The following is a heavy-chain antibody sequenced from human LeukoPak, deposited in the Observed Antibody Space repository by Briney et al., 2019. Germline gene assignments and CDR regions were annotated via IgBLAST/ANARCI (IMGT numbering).Heavy chain of an antibody. CDR1: GYTYTVYY. CDR2: INPSGGST. J-gene: IGHJ4*02. V-gene: IGHV1-46*01. Sequence: ASVKVSCKSSGYTYTVYYIHWVRQDPGQGVEWMGIINPSGGSTSYAQKFQGRGTMTRDTSTSTVYMELSSLRSEDTAVYYCARDDSSGYYRPDYWGQGTLATVSS. D-gene: IGHD3-22*01. CDR3: ARDDSSGYYRPDY.